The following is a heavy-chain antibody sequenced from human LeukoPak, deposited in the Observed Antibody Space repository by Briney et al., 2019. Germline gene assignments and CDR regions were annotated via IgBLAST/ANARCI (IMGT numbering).Heavy chain of an antibody. Sequence: GRSLRLSCAASGFTFSSYGMHWVRQAPGKGLEWVAVISYDGSNKYYADSVKGRFTISRDNSKNTLYLQMNSLRAEDTAVYYCARDKSGMDVWGQGTTVTVSS. J-gene: IGHJ6*02. CDR1: GFTFSSYG. CDR3: ARDKSGMDV. CDR2: ISYDGSNK. V-gene: IGHV3-30*03.